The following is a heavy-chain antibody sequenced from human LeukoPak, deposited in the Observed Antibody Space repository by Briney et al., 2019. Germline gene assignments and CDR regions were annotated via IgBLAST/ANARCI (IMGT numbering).Heavy chain of an antibody. CDR3: ARDRKWGSSWQKYWYFDL. V-gene: IGHV1-69*05. J-gene: IGHJ2*01. CDR2: IIPIFGTA. D-gene: IGHD6-13*01. Sequence: ASVKVSCKASGGTFSSYAISWVRQAPGQGLEWMGGIIPIFGTANYAQKFQGRVTITTDESTSTAYMELSSLRSEDTVVYYCARDRKWGSSWQKYWYFDLWGRGTLVTVSS. CDR1: GGTFSSYA.